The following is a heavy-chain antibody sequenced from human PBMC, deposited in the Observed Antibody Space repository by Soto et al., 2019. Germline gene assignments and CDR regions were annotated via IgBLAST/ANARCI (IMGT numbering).Heavy chain of an antibody. CDR2: ISAYNGNT. CDR1: GYTFTSYG. D-gene: IGHD3-9*01. CDR3: ARDCVDIFFGYYKGPHYYYYYGMDV. J-gene: IGHJ6*02. Sequence: ASVKVSCKASGYTFTSYGISWVRQAPGQGLEWMGWISAYNGNTNYAQKLQGRVTMTTDTSTSTAYMELRSLRSEDTAVYYCARDCVDIFFGYYKGPHYYYYYGMDVWGQGTTVTVSS. V-gene: IGHV1-18*01.